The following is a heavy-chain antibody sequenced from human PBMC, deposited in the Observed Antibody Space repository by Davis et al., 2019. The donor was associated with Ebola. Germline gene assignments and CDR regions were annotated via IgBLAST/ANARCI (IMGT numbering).Heavy chain of an antibody. CDR2: ISSSSSYI. V-gene: IGHV3-21*01. CDR3: ARVRRSYYYYGMDV. CDR1: GFTFSSYS. J-gene: IGHJ6*02. Sequence: LSLTCAASGFTFSSYSMNWVRQAPGKGLEWVSSISSSSSYIYYADSVKGRFTISRDNAKNSLYLQMNSLSAEDTAVYYCARVRRSYYYYGMDVWGQGTTVTVSS.